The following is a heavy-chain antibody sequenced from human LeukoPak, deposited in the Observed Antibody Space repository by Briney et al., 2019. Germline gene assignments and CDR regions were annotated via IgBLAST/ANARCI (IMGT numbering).Heavy chain of an antibody. J-gene: IGHJ3*02. Sequence: SETLSLTCTVSGGSISSSSYYWGWIRQPPGKGLEWIGSIYYSGSTYYNPSLKSRVTISVDTSKNQFSLKLSSVTAADTAVYYCARPDAGGVAAFDAFDIWGRGTMVTVSS. V-gene: IGHV4-39*01. D-gene: IGHD3-16*01. CDR3: ARPDAGGVAAFDAFDI. CDR1: GGSISSSSYY. CDR2: IYYSGST.